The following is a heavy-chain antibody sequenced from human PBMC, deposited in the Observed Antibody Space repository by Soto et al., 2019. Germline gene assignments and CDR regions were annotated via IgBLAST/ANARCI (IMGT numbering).Heavy chain of an antibody. CDR1: GGSISSGDYY. V-gene: IGHV4-30-4*01. CDR3: ARGRSFGEYYFDY. D-gene: IGHD3-10*01. Sequence: SETLSLTCTVSGGSISSGDYYWSWIRQPPGKGLEWIGYIYYSGSTYYNPSLKSRVTISVDTSKNQFSLKLSSVTAADTAVYYCARGRSFGEYYFDYWGHGTLVTVSS. CDR2: IYYSGST. J-gene: IGHJ4*01.